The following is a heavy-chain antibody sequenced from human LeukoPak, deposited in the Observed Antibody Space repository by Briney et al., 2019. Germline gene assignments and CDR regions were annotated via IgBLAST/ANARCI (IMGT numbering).Heavy chain of an antibody. Sequence: ASVKVSCKASGYTFTGYYMHWVRQAPGQGLEWMGWINPNSGGTNYAQTFQGRVTMTRDTSIRTAYMEMSRLRSDETAVYYCARVRTYSSSSLKWFDPWGQGTLVTVSS. CDR1: GYTFTGYY. CDR3: ARVRTYSSSSLKWFDP. V-gene: IGHV1-2*02. D-gene: IGHD6-6*01. J-gene: IGHJ5*02. CDR2: INPNSGGT.